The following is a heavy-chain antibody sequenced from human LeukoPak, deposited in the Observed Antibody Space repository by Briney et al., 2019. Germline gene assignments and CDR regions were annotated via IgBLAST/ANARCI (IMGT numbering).Heavy chain of an antibody. CDR1: GYTFTSYY. D-gene: IGHD6-6*01. CDR2: INPSGGST. CDR3: ARAWGQLVPFDY. Sequence: GASVKVSCKASGYTFTSYYMHWVRQAPGQGLEWMGIINPSGGSTSYAQKFQGRVTMTRDMSTSTVYMELSSLRSEDTAVYYCARAWGQLVPFDYWGQGTLVTVSS. V-gene: IGHV1-46*01. J-gene: IGHJ4*02.